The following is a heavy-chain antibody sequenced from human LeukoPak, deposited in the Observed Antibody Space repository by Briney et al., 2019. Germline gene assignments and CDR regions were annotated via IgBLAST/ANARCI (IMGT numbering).Heavy chain of an antibody. D-gene: IGHD3-9*01. Sequence: EASVKVSCKASGGTFSSYAISWVRQAPGQGLEWMGWINPNSGGTNYAQKFQGRVTMTRDTSISTAYMELSRLRSDDTAVYYCARQLGLVLRYFDWPGPNWFDPWGQGTLVTVSS. V-gene: IGHV1-2*02. CDR1: GGTFSSYA. CDR3: ARQLGLVLRYFDWPGPNWFDP. CDR2: INPNSGGT. J-gene: IGHJ5*02.